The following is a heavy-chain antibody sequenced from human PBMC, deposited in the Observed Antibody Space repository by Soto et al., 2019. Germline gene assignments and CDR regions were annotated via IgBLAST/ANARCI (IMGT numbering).Heavy chain of an antibody. CDR3: ARDKITGLFAY. Sequence: QVQLQQWGAGLLKPSETLSLTCAVYGGSFSGYYWTWIRQPPGTGLEWIGEINHSGSTNYNPSLNXSVTISVDTSTNQFSLKLTSVTAADTAVYYCARDKITGLFAYWGQGTLVTVSS. V-gene: IGHV4-34*01. CDR1: GGSFSGYY. CDR2: INHSGST. J-gene: IGHJ4*02. D-gene: IGHD2-8*02.